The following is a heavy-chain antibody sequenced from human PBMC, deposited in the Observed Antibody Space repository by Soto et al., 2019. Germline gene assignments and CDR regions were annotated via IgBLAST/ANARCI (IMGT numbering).Heavy chain of an antibody. CDR3: ARDGSGSYALDY. D-gene: IGHD3-10*01. J-gene: IGHJ4*02. Sequence: QLQLQESGPGLVKPSETLSLTCTVSGGSISSSSYYWGWIRQPPGKGLEWIGSIYYSGSTYYNPSLKSRATISVDTSKNQYSLKLSSVTAADTAVYYCARDGSGSYALDYWGQGTLVTVSS. CDR2: IYYSGST. CDR1: GGSISSSSYY. V-gene: IGHV4-39*01.